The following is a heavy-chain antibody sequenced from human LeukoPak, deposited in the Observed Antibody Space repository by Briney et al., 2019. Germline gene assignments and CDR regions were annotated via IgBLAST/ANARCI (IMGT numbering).Heavy chain of an antibody. CDR1: GFTFSDYY. V-gene: IGHV3-11*01. CDR2: ISSSGSTI. D-gene: IGHD3-9*01. CDR3: ARGGQAYYDILTGSNWFDP. Sequence: PGGSLRLSRAASGFTFSDYYMSWIRQAPGKGLEWVSYISSSGSTIYYADSVKGRFTISRDNAKNSLYLQMNSLRAEDTAVYYCARGGQAYYDILTGSNWFDPWGQGTLVTVSS. J-gene: IGHJ5*02.